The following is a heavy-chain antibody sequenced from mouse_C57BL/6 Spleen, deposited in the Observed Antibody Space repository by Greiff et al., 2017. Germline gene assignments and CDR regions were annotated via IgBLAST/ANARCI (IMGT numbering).Heavy chain of an antibody. CDR1: GYTFTSYW. Sequence: QVQLQQPGAELVKPGASVKMSCKASGYTFTSYWITWVKPRPGHGLVWIGDIYPGSGSTTYNEKFKSKGTVTVDTSSSTAYMQLSSLASEDSAVYYCASGSETSGYYYAMDGWGQGTSVTVSS. CDR3: ASGSETSGYYYAMDG. D-gene: IGHD3-1*01. CDR2: IYPGSGST. V-gene: IGHV1-55*01. J-gene: IGHJ4*01.